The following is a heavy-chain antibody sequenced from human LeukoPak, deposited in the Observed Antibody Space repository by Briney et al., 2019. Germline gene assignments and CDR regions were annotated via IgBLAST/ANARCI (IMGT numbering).Heavy chain of an antibody. CDR3: AGDHLALNALDI. Sequence: KPSETLSLTCTVSGGSISSHYWSWIRQPPGKGLEWIGYISYIGSTNYSPSLKSRVIISVDTSKNQFSLRLSSVTAADTAVYYCAGDHLALNALDIWGQGTMVTVSS. CDR1: GGSISSHY. CDR2: ISYIGST. J-gene: IGHJ3*02. V-gene: IGHV4-59*11.